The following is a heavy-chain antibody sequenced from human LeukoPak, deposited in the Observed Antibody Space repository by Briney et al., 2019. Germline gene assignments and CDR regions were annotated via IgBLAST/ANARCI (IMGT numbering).Heavy chain of an antibody. CDR1: GFTFRSHS. CDR3: ARDLGYYGSGSAFDI. J-gene: IGHJ3*02. CDR2: IWYDGSNK. Sequence: GGSLRLSCVASGFTFRSHSMHWVRQAPGKGLEWVAVIWYDGSNKYYAESVKGRFTISRDNSKNTLYVQMNSLRVEDTAVYYCARDLGYYGSGSAFDIWGQGTMVTVSS. D-gene: IGHD3-10*01. V-gene: IGHV3-33*01.